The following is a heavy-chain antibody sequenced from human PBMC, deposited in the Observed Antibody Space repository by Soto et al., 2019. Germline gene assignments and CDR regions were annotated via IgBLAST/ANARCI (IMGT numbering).Heavy chain of an antibody. CDR3: ASSSPFYY. CDR2: IYYSGNT. D-gene: IGHD6-6*01. J-gene: IGHJ4*02. Sequence: SETLSLSCSVSSASLSSITYYWSWIRQPPGRGPEWIGSIYYSGNTYYKPSLKSRVSISIDTSRNQFSLKLTSVTAADTGVYYCASSSPFYYWGPGILVTVS. V-gene: IGHV4-39*01. CDR1: SASLSSITYY.